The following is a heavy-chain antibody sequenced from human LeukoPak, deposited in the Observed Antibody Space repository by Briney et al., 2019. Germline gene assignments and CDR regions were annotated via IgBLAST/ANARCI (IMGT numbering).Heavy chain of an antibody. Sequence: SETLSLTCTVSGGSISGFYWNWIRQPPGKGLEWIGYISYSGSTNYNPSLKSRVTISLDTSKNQFSLKLTSVTAADAALYYCARGYSSSWHYFDYWAQGTLVTVSS. CDR1: GGSISGFY. D-gene: IGHD6-13*01. CDR3: ARGYSSSWHYFDY. CDR2: ISYSGST. J-gene: IGHJ4*02. V-gene: IGHV4-59*01.